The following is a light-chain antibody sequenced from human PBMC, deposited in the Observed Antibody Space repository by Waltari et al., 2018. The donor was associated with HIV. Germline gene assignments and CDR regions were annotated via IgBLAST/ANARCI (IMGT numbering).Light chain of an antibody. Sequence: DIVLTQSPATLSLSPGERATLSCRASQSVSGYLAWYQQKPGQAPRLLIYDASSRATGIPARFSGSESGTDFTLTSSSLEPEDFAVYYCHQRSNWPQTFGQGTKVEIK. CDR1: QSVSGY. CDR2: DAS. V-gene: IGKV3-11*01. J-gene: IGKJ1*01. CDR3: HQRSNWPQT.